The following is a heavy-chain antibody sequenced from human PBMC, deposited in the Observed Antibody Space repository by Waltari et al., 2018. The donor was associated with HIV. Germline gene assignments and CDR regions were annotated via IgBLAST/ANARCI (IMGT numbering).Heavy chain of an antibody. CDR1: GDSLSSGTYY. V-gene: IGHV4-31*03. Sequence: QVQLQESGPGLVKPSRTLVLTCTVSGDSLSSGTYYWSLTRQPPGKGLGWIGYIYYSGSTYYNPSLKSRITISLDTSKSQFSLKLSSVPAADTAVYYCARVRSWRSGSYFSYYFDYWGPGTLVTVSS. CDR2: IYYSGST. J-gene: IGHJ4*02. CDR3: ARVRSWRSGSYFSYYFDY. D-gene: IGHD3-10*01.